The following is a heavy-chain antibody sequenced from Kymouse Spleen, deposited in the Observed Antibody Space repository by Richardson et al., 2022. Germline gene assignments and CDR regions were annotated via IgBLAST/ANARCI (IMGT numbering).Heavy chain of an antibody. CDR1: GFTFSDHY. CDR3: ASLYNWKPY. CDR2: TRNKANSYTT. D-gene: IGHD1-20*01,IGHD1-7*01. V-gene: IGHV3-72*01. Sequence: EVQLVESGGGLVQPGGSLRLSCAASGFTFSDHYMDWVRQAPGKGLEWVGRTRNKANSYTTEYAASVKGRFTISRDDSKNSLYLQMNSLKTEDTAVYYCASLYNWKPYWGQGTLVTVSS. J-gene: IGHJ4*02.